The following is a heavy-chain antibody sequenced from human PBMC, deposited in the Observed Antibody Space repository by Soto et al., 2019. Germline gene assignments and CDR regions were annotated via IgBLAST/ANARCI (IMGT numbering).Heavy chain of an antibody. J-gene: IGHJ4*02. CDR3: TAGYCSGGRCYSVVY. Sequence: EVQLVESGGGLVKPGGSLSLSCAASGFTFSNVWMSWVRQAPGKGLEWVGRIKRRADGGTTDYATPVRGRFTVSRDYSKNTLYLQMNSLKTEDTAVYYCTAGYCSGGRCYSVVYWGQGTLVTVSS. D-gene: IGHD2-15*01. CDR1: GFTFSNVW. V-gene: IGHV3-15*01. CDR2: IKRRADGGTT.